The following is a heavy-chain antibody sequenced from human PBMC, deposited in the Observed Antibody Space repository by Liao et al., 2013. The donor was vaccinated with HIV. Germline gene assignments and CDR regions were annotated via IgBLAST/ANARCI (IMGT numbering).Heavy chain of an antibody. CDR2: INHSGST. CDR3: ARGLWGSGYYFRGSFFDY. J-gene: IGHJ4*02. D-gene: IGHD3-22*01. Sequence: QVQLQQWGAGLLKPSETLSLTCAVYGGSFSGYYWSWIRQPPGKGLEWIGEINHSGSTNYNPSLKSRVTISVDTSKNQFSLKLSSVTAADTAVYYCARGLWGSGYYFRGSFFDYWGQGTLVTVSS. CDR1: GGSFSGYY. V-gene: IGHV4-34*01.